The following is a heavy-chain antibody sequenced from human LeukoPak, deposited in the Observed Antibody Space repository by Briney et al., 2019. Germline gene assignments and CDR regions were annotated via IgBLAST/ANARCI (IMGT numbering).Heavy chain of an antibody. CDR2: ISSSSSYI. Sequence: GGSLRLSCAASGFTLSSYSMNWVRQAPGKGLEWVSSISSSSSYIYYADSVKGRFTISRENAKNSLYLQMNSLRAGDTAEYYCVRVAKERVGGVYYFDYWGQGTPVTVSS. J-gene: IGHJ4*02. CDR1: GFTLSSYS. CDR3: VRVAKERVGGVYYFDY. V-gene: IGHV3-21*01. D-gene: IGHD1-1*01.